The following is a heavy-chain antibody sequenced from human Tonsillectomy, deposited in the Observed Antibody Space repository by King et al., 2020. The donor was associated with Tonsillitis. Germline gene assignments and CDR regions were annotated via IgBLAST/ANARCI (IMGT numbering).Heavy chain of an antibody. V-gene: IGHV3-33*01. CDR3: ASIRVTKGSGPPVDY. Sequence: HVQLVESGGGVVQPGRSLRLSCAASGFTFSNYGMHWVRQAPGKGLEWVAVIWYDGNNKYYADSVKGRFTISRDNSKNTLYLQMSSLRTEDTAVYYCASIRVTKGSGPPVDYWGQGTLVTVSS. D-gene: IGHD2-15*01. J-gene: IGHJ4*02. CDR2: IWYDGNNK. CDR1: GFTFSNYG.